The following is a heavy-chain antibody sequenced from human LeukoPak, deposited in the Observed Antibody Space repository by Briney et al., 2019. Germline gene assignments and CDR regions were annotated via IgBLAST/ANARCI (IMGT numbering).Heavy chain of an antibody. J-gene: IGHJ2*01. D-gene: IGHD4-23*01. CDR2: INPNSGGT. CDR3: ARAQRVTTGVSFWYFDL. V-gene: IGHV1-2*02. Sequence: ASVKVSCKASGYTFTSYDISWVRQAPGQGLEWMGWINPNSGGTNYAQKFQGRVTMTRDTSISTAYMELSRLRSDDTAVYYCARAQRVTTGVSFWYFDLWGRGTLVTVSS. CDR1: GYTFTSYD.